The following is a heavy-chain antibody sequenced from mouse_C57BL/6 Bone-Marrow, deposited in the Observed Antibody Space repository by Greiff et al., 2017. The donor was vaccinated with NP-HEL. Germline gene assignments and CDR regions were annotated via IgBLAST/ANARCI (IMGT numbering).Heavy chain of an antibody. CDR3: ARYDYGFYYFDY. D-gene: IGHD2-4*01. Sequence: QVHVKQPGAELVKPGASVKMSCKASGYTFTSYWITWVKQRPGQGLEWIGDIYPGSGSTNYNEKFKSKATLTVDTSSSTAYMQLSSLTSEDSAVYYCARYDYGFYYFDYWGQGTTLTVSS. V-gene: IGHV1-55*01. CDR1: GYTFTSYW. J-gene: IGHJ2*01. CDR2: IYPGSGST.